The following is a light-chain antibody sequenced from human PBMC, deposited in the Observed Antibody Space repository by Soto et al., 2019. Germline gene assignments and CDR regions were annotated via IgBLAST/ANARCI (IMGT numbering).Light chain of an antibody. CDR2: DVS. CDR3: SSYTSSSLYV. Sequence: QSALTQPASVSGSPGQSITISCTGTSSDVGGYNYVSWYQQHPGKAPKLMIYDVSNRPSGVSNLFSGSKSGNTASLTISGLQAEDEADYYRSSYTSSSLYVFGTGTKLTVL. CDR1: SSDVGGYNY. V-gene: IGLV2-14*01. J-gene: IGLJ1*01.